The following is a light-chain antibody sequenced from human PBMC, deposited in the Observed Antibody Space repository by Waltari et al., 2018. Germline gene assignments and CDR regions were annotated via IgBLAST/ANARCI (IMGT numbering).Light chain of an antibody. CDR3: QSADSSGTYVV. CDR2: KDS. Sequence: SYELTQPPSVSVSTGQTARITCSGDALPTQYDYWYQQKPGQAPVLVIYKDSERPSGIPERFSGSSSGTTVTLTISGVQAEDEADYYCQSADSSGTYVVFGGGTKLTVL. CDR1: ALPTQY. V-gene: IGLV3-25*03. J-gene: IGLJ2*01.